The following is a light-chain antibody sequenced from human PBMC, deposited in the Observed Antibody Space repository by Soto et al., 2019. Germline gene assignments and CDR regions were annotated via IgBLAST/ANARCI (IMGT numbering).Light chain of an antibody. J-gene: IGKJ1*01. V-gene: IGKV3-15*01. CDR3: QQYNNWPPWT. CDR1: QSVSSN. Sequence: EIVMTQSPATLSVSPGERATLSCRASQSVSSNLAWYQQKPGQAPRLLIYAASTRASGISGRFSGSGSGTEFTLTISSLQSEDFAVHYCQQYNNWPPWTFGQGTKVEIK. CDR2: AAS.